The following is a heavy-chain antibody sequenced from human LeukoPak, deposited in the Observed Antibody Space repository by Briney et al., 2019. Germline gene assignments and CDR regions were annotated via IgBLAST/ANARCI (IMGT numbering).Heavy chain of an antibody. CDR2: ISYDGSNK. CDR1: GFTFSSYA. Sequence: GRSLRLSCAASGFTFSSYAMHWVRQAPGKGLEWVAVISYDGSNKYYADSVKGRFTIFRDNSKNTLYLQMNSLRAEDTAVYYCAREPPLGYWGQGTLVTVSS. CDR3: AREPPLGY. D-gene: IGHD6-13*01. V-gene: IGHV3-30-3*01. J-gene: IGHJ4*02.